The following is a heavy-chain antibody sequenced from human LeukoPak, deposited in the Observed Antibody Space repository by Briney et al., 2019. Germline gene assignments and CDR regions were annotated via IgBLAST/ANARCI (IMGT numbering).Heavy chain of an antibody. CDR2: ISGSGGST. CDR1: GFTFSSYW. D-gene: IGHD3-3*01. V-gene: IGHV3-23*01. CDR3: AKVAHYDFWSGPDYYMDV. J-gene: IGHJ6*03. Sequence: PGGSLRLSCAASGFTFSSYWMSWVRQAPGKGLEWVSAISGSGGSTYYADSVKGRFTISRDNSKNTLYLQMNSLRAEDTAVYYCAKVAHYDFWSGPDYYMDVWGKGTTVTVSS.